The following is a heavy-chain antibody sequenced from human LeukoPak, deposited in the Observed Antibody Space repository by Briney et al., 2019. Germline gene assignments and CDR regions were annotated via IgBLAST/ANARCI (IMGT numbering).Heavy chain of an antibody. CDR1: GYTFTGYY. CDR2: INPNSGGT. J-gene: IGHJ4*02. V-gene: IGHV1-2*02. Sequence: GASVKVSCKASGYTFTGYYMHWVRQAPGQGLEWMGWINPNSGGTNYAQKFQGGVAMTRDTSISTAYMELSRLRSDDTAVYYCARALGAVAGSPFDYWGQGTLVTVSS. D-gene: IGHD6-19*01. CDR3: ARALGAVAGSPFDY.